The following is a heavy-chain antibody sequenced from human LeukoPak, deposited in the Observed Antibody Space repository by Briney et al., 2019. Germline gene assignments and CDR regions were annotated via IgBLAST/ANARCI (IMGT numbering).Heavy chain of an antibody. Sequence: GGSLRLSCAASGFTFSSYSMNWVRQAPGKGLEWVSYISSSSSTIYYADSVKGRFTISRDNAKNSLYLQMNSLRAEDTAVYYCASDSTRGHLGYWGQGTLVTVSS. D-gene: IGHD3-10*01. CDR1: GFTFSSYS. J-gene: IGHJ4*02. CDR2: ISSSSSTI. V-gene: IGHV3-48*04. CDR3: ASDSTRGHLGY.